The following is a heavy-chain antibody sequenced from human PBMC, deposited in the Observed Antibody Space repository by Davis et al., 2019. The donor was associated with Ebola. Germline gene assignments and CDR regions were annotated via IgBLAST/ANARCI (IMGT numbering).Heavy chain of an antibody. V-gene: IGHV3-48*02. CDR1: GFTFSSYS. CDR3: AREGYYDSSGYSFEVIDY. D-gene: IGHD3-22*01. Sequence: GESLKISCAASGFTFSSYSMNWVRQAPGKGLEWVSYISGSSSTIYYADSVKGRFTISRDNAKNSLYLQMNSLRDEDTAVYYCAREGYYDSSGYSFEVIDYWGQGTLVTVSS. CDR2: ISGSSSTI. J-gene: IGHJ4*02.